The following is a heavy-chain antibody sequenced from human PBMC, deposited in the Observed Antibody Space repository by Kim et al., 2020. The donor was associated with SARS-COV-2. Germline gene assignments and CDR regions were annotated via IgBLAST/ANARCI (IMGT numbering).Heavy chain of an antibody. CDR1: GYTFTGYY. CDR2: INPNSGGT. J-gene: IGHJ4*02. CDR3: ARVYDFWSGYCDY. Sequence: ASVKVSCKASGYTFTGYYMHWVRQAPGQGLEWMGWINPNSGGTNYAQKFQGRVTMTRDTSISTAYMELSRLRSDDTAVYYCARVYDFWSGYCDYWGQGTLVTVSS. V-gene: IGHV1-2*02. D-gene: IGHD3-3*01.